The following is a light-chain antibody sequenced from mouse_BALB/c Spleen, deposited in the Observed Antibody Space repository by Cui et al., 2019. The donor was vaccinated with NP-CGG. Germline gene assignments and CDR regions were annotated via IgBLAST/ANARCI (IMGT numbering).Light chain of an antibody. J-gene: IGLJ1*01. CDR1: TGAVTTSNY. V-gene: IGLV1*01. CDR2: GTN. Sequence: HAVVTQESARTTSPGETVTLTCRSTTGAVTTSNYANWVQEKPDHLFTGLIGGTNNRAPGVPARFTGSLIGDKAALTITGAQTEDAAIYFCALWYSNHWVFGGGTKLTVL. CDR3: ALWYSNHWV.